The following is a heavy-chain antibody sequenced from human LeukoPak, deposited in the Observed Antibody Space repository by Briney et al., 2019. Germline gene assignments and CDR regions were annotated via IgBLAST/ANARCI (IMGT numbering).Heavy chain of an antibody. J-gene: IGHJ4*02. CDR3: ARPLLGARAFDS. CDR2: ISGSGSTI. V-gene: IGHV3-48*03. D-gene: IGHD3-10*01. CDR1: GGSMNNFF. Sequence: LSLTCTVSGGSMNNFFFNWVRQAPGKGLEWISYISGSGSTIYYADSLKGRFTISRDNAKSSLYLQMNSLRADDTAVYYCARPLLGARAFDSWGQGTLVTVSS.